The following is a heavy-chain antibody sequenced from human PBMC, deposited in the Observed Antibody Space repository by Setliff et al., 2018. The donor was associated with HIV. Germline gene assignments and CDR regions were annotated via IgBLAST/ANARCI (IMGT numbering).Heavy chain of an antibody. CDR3: ARVRPLGYCSTGACPPDY. V-gene: IGHV3-21*01. CDR2: ITSRSADI. J-gene: IGHJ4*02. D-gene: IGHD2-8*01. CDR1: GFTFSSHW. Sequence: PGGSLRLSCAASGFTFSSHWMSWVRQAPGKGLEWVSSITSRSADIYYADSVRGRFTISRDNARNSLLLQMNSLRADDTAVYYCARVRPLGYCSTGACPPDYWGQGTLVTVSS.